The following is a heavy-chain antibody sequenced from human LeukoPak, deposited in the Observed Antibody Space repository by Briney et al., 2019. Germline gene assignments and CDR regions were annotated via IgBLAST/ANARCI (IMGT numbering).Heavy chain of an antibody. CDR2: IYYSGST. CDR3: ARDRAYYYDSSGYLYGMDV. CDR1: GGTISSYY. D-gene: IGHD3-22*01. J-gene: IGHJ6*02. V-gene: IGHV4-59*01. Sequence: PSETLSVTCTVSGGTISSYYWSWIRQPRGKGLEWIGYIYYSGSTNYNPSLKSRVTISVDTSKNQFSLKLSSVTAADTAVYYCARDRAYYYDSSGYLYGMDVWGQGTTVTVSS.